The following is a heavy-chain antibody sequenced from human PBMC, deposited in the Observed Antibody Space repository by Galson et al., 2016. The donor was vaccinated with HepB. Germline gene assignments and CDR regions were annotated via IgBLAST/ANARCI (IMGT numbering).Heavy chain of an antibody. D-gene: IGHD5-12*01. CDR1: GIDVKTNY. CDR2: LQSTGIS. J-gene: IGHJ3*01. Sequence: SLRLSCAASGIDVKTNYMSWVRQAPGKGLEWVLVLQSTGISNYADSVTGRFTISRDISRNTLSLQVDNLRTDDTGVYYCARVFPSGYRSPFHAYDVWGQGTLVTVS. CDR3: ARVFPSGYRSPFHAYDV. V-gene: IGHV3-66*01.